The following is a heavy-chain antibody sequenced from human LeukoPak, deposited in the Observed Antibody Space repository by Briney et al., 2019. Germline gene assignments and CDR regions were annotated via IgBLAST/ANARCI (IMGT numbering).Heavy chain of an antibody. CDR3: ARVPERHDYVRGTSFWFDP. CDR2: IYTSGST. D-gene: IGHD3-16*01. Sequence: SETLSLTCTVSGGSISSGSYYWSWIRQPAGKGLEWIGRIYTSGSTNYNPSLKSRVTISVDTSKNQFSLKLSSVTAADTAVYYCARVPERHDYVRGTSFWFDPWGQGTLVTVSS. V-gene: IGHV4-61*02. CDR1: GGSISSGSYY. J-gene: IGHJ5*02.